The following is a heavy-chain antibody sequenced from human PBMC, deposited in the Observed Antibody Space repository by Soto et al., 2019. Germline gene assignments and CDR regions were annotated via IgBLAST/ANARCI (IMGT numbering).Heavy chain of an antibody. CDR3: DAFAIVGAMDYYYGMDV. D-gene: IGHD1-26*01. V-gene: IGHV4-39*01. CDR2: IYYSGST. CDR1: GGSISSSSYY. Sequence: SETLSLTCTVSGGSISSSSYYWGWIRQPPGKGLEWIGSIYYSGSTYYNPSLKSRVTISVDTSKNQFSLKLSSVTAADTAVYYCDAFAIVGAMDYYYGMDVWGQGTTVTVSS. J-gene: IGHJ6*02.